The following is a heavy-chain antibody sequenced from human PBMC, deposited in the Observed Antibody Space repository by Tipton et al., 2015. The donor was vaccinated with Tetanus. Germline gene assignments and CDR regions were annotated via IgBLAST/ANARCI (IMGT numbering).Heavy chain of an antibody. CDR1: GYTFTGYY. J-gene: IGHJ4*02. V-gene: IGHV1-2*02. Sequence: QMQLVQSGAEVKKPGASVKVSCKASGYTFTGYYMNWVRQAPGQELEWMGWINPNSGGTYYAQKFLGRVTMTRDTSISTAYMELSRLRSDDTAVYYCASYRTGGYCSGGSCTDWGYWGQGTLVTVSS. CDR2: INPNSGGT. D-gene: IGHD2-15*01. CDR3: ASYRTGGYCSGGSCTDWGY.